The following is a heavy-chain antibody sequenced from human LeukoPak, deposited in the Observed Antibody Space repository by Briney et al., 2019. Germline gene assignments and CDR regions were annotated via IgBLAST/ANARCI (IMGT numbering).Heavy chain of an antibody. CDR1: GFTVSNTF. J-gene: IGHJ3*02. CDR2: IYSDGTT. V-gene: IGHV3-53*01. D-gene: IGHD1-1*01. CDR3: AKSAGTTRDAFDI. Sequence: GGSLRLSCAASGFTVSNTFMSCVRQAPGKGLEWVSIIYSDGTTYYADSVQGRFNISRDNSKNTLYLQMNSLRAEDTAVYYCAKSAGTTRDAFDIWGQGTMVTVSS.